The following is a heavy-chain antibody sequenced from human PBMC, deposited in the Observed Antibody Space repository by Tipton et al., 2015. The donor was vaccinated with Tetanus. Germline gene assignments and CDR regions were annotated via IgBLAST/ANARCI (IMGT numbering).Heavy chain of an antibody. CDR2: ISAYNGNT. J-gene: IGHJ3*02. CDR3: ARDVGDYYDSSGYLADAFDI. CDR1: GYTFTSYG. V-gene: IGHV1-18*04. Sequence: QLVQSGAEVKKPGASVKVSCKASGYTFTSYGISWVRQAPGQGLEWMGWISAYNGNTHYAQTLQGRVTMTTDTSTSTAYMELRSLGSDDTAVYYCARDVGDYYDSSGYLADAFDIWGQGTMVTVSS. D-gene: IGHD3-22*01.